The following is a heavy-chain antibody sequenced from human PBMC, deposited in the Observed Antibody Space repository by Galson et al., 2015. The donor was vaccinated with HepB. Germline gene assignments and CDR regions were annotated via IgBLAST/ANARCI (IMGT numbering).Heavy chain of an antibody. CDR1: GFIFSSYG. CDR2: IWYDGSNK. J-gene: IGHJ4*02. CDR3: VRDPSGGNSGGDY. D-gene: IGHD4-23*01. V-gene: IGHV3-33*01. Sequence: SLRLSCAASGFIFSSYGMHWVRQAPGKGLEWVALIWYDGSNKYYADSVRGRFTISRDNARNTLFLQVNSLRAEDTAVYYCVRDPSGGNSGGDYWGQGTLVTVSS.